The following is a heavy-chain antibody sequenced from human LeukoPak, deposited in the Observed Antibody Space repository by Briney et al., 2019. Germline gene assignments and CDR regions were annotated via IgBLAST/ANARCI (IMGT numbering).Heavy chain of an antibody. D-gene: IGHD3-10*01. Sequence: SETLSLTCTVSGGSFSSSSYYWGWIGQPPGKGLEWIGSIYYSGSTYYNPSLKSRVTISVDTSKNQFSLKLSSVTAADTAVYYCARRGGNYYGSGSVNWFDPWGQGTLVTVSS. CDR3: ARRGGNYYGSGSVNWFDP. V-gene: IGHV4-39*01. CDR2: IYYSGST. J-gene: IGHJ5*02. CDR1: GGSFSSSSYY.